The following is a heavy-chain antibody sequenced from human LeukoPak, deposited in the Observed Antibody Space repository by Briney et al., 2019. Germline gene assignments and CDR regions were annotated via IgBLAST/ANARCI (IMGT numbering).Heavy chain of an antibody. D-gene: IGHD4-11*01. CDR1: GSTFSASA. J-gene: IGHJ4*02. CDR3: TRNWDYSDFFDY. CDR2: IRSKANTYAT. V-gene: IGHV3-73*01. Sequence: GGSLKLSCAASGSTFSASAMHWVRQTSGKGLEWVGRIRSKANTYATAYAASVKGRFTISRDESKNTAYLEMNSLKIEDTAVYYCTRNWDYSDFFDYWGQGTLVTVSS.